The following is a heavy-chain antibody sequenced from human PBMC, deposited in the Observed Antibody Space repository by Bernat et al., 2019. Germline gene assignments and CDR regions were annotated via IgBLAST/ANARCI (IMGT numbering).Heavy chain of an antibody. D-gene: IGHD1-20*01. J-gene: IGHJ3*02. CDR3: ARGPANSWNGGGDAFDI. CDR1: GFTFSSYD. V-gene: IGHV3-13*04. Sequence: EVQLVESGGGLVQPGGSLRLSCAASGFTFSSYDMHWVRQATGKGLEWVSAIGTAGDTYYPGSVKGRFTISRENAKNSLYLQMNSLRAGDTAVYYCARGPANSWNGGGDAFDIWGQGTMVTVSS. CDR2: IGTAGDT.